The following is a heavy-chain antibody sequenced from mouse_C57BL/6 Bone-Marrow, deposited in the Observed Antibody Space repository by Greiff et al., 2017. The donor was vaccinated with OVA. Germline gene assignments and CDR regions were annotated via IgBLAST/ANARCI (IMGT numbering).Heavy chain of an antibody. CDR2: INPNNGGT. Sequence: VQLQQSGPELVKPGASVKISCKASGYTFTDYYMNWVKQSHGKSLEWIGDINPNNGGTSYNQKFKGKATLTVDKSSSTAYMELRSLTSEDSAVYYCARRAARYFDVWGTGTTVTVPS. CDR1: GYTFTDYY. J-gene: IGHJ1*03. CDR3: ARRAARYFDV. V-gene: IGHV1-26*01. D-gene: IGHD3-1*01.